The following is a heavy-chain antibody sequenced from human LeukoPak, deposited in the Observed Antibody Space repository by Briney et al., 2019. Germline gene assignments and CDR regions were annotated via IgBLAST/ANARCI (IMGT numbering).Heavy chain of an antibody. V-gene: IGHV1-8*01. Sequence: ASVKVSCKASGYTFTNYDINWVRQATGQGLEWMGWMNPSTGNTGYAQKFQGRVTLTRNTSISTAYMELSSLRSEDTAVYYCARSLELVRPDAFDIWGQGTMVTVSS. CDR3: ARSLELVRPDAFDI. J-gene: IGHJ3*02. D-gene: IGHD6-6*01. CDR1: GYTFTNYD. CDR2: MNPSTGNT.